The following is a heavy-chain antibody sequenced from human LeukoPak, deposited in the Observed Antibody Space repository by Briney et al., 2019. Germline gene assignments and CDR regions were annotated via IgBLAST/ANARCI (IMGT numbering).Heavy chain of an antibody. D-gene: IGHD3-22*01. CDR1: GYTFTGYY. CDR3: AXXXXXDSSGYSDY. J-gene: IGHJ4*02. V-gene: IGHV1-2*05. Sequence: ASVKVSCKASGYTFTGYYMHWVRQAPGQGLEWMGRINPNSGGTNYAQKFQGRVTMTRDTSISTAYMELSRLRSDDTVVYYCAXXXXXDSSGYSDYWGQGTLVTVSS. CDR2: INPNSGGT.